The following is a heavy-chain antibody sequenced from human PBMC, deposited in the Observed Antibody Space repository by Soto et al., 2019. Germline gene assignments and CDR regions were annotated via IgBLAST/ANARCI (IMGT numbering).Heavy chain of an antibody. J-gene: IGHJ2*01. CDR2: ISSDGSQK. CDR3: AKNIVRGHWYFDL. D-gene: IGHD3-10*01. V-gene: IGHV3-30*18. Sequence: QVQLVESGGGVVQPGKSLRLSCAASGIAFSGCGMFWVRQTPSKGLEWVAAISSDGSQKYYADSVKGRFTISRDNSKNTPYVQMNGLKTEDTAVYYCAKNIVRGHWYFDLWGRGTLVTVSS. CDR1: GIAFSGCG.